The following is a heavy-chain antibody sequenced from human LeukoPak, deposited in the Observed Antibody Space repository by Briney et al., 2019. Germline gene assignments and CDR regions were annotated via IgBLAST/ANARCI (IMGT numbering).Heavy chain of an antibody. V-gene: IGHV1-8*03. J-gene: IGHJ5*02. CDR3: ARDRSTYYDFWSGYYTFWFDP. D-gene: IGHD3-3*01. Sequence: ASVKVSCKASGYTFTSYDINWVRQATGQGLEWMGWMNPNSGNTGYAQKFQGRVTITRNTSISTAYMELSSLRSEDTAVYYCARDRSTYYDFWSGYYTFWFDPWGQGTLVTVSS. CDR2: MNPNSGNT. CDR1: GYTFTSYD.